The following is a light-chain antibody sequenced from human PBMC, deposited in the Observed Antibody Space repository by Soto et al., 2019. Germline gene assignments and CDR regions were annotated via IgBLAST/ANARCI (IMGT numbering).Light chain of an antibody. Sequence: IVLTQSRVTLSLSRGVKATLSCRSSQSVSSRYLAWYQLKLGQAPRLLIYDASSRATGIPDRFSGGGSGTDFTLTISRLEPEDFAVYYCQQFSSYPLTFGGGTEVDI. CDR2: DAS. J-gene: IGKJ4*01. V-gene: IGKV3-20*01. CDR3: QQFSSYPLT. CDR1: QSVSSRY.